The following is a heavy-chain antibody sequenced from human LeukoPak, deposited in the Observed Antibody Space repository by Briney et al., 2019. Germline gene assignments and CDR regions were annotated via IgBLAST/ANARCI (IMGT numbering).Heavy chain of an antibody. CDR2: IRTKPKSYTT. CDR1: GFSFRDHY. CDR3: GRVGDYFDNNGYSLDAVDA. D-gene: IGHD3-22*01. J-gene: IGHJ3*01. V-gene: IGHV3-72*01. Sequence: GGSLRLSCGASGFSFRDHYMDWVRQPPGKGLEWVGRIRTKPKSYTTDYAASVKGRFTISRDDSKNLLYLQMNGLKTEDTAVYYCGRVGDYFDNNGYSLDAVDAWGRGTMVTVSS.